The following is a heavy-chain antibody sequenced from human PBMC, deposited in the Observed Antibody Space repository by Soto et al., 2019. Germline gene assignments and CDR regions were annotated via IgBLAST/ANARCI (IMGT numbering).Heavy chain of an antibody. V-gene: IGHV4-34*01. CDR2: INHSGST. D-gene: IGHD3-9*01. CDR1: GGSFSGYY. Sequence: ETLSLTCAVYGGSFSGYYWSWIRQPPGKGLEWIGEINHSGSTNYNPSLKSRVTISVDTSKNQFSLKLSSVTAADTAVYYCARGDRYDILTGYTENYFDYWGQGTLVTVSS. CDR3: ARGDRYDILTGYTENYFDY. J-gene: IGHJ4*02.